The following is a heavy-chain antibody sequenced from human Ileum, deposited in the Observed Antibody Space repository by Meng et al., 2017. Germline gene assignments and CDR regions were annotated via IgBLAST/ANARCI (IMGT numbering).Heavy chain of an antibody. CDR2: IYYTGST. CDR3: ARPAVTTALGGFDY. D-gene: IGHD3-16*01. V-gene: IGHV4-59*08. CDR1: GDSISTYY. Sequence: QLQLQESGPGLVKPSETLSLTCTVSGDSISTYYWSWIRQPPGKGLEWIGYIYYTGSTNYNPSLKSRVTISVDTSKNQFSLKLSSVTAADTAVYYCARPAVTTALGGFDYWGQGTLVTVSS. J-gene: IGHJ4*02.